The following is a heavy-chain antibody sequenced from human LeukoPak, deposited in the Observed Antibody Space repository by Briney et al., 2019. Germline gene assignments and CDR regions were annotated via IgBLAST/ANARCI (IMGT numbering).Heavy chain of an antibody. CDR3: ARSRYCSGGSCYVYGMDV. J-gene: IGHJ6*02. Sequence: GESLRISCKGSGYSFTSYWISWVRQMPGQGLEWMGRIDPSDSYTNYSPSFQGHVTISADKSISTAYLQWSSLKASDTAMYYCARSRYCSGGSCYVYGMDVWGQGTTVTVSS. CDR2: IDPSDSYT. D-gene: IGHD2-15*01. V-gene: IGHV5-10-1*01. CDR1: GYSFTSYW.